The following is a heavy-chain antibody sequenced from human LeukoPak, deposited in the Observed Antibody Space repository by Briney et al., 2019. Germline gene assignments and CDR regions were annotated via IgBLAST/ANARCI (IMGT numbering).Heavy chain of an antibody. CDR3: ARVAAAGTEYFDY. V-gene: IGHV1-18*01. CDR2: ISAYNGNT. J-gene: IGHJ4*02. D-gene: IGHD6-13*01. Sequence: ASVKVSCKASGYTFTSYGISWVRQAPGQGLEWMGWISAYNGNTNYAQKFQGRVTITADESTSTAYMELSSLRSEDTAVYYCARVAAAGTEYFDYWGQGTLVTVSS. CDR1: GYTFTSYG.